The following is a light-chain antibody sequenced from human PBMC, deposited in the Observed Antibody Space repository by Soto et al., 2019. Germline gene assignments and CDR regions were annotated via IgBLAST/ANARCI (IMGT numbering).Light chain of an antibody. CDR3: AAWDDSLNGVV. Sequence: QSVLTQPPSASGTPGQRVTIYCSGSSSNIGSNTVNWYQQLPGTAPKLLIYSNNQRPSGVPDRFAGSKSGTSASLAISGLQSEDEADYYCAAWDDSLNGVVFGGGPKLTVL. J-gene: IGLJ2*01. V-gene: IGLV1-44*01. CDR1: SSNIGSNT. CDR2: SNN.